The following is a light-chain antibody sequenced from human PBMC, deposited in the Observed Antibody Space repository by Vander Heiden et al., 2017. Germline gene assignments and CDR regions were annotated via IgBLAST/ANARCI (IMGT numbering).Light chain of an antibody. CDR2: AAS. CDR3: QQSDSTLWT. Sequence: DLQMTQSPSSLSASVGDRVTITCRASQSISSYLNWYQQKPGKAPKLLIYAASSLPSGVPARFSGSGSGTDFTLTISSLQPEDFATYYCQQSDSTLWTFGQGTKVEIK. CDR1: QSISSY. V-gene: IGKV1-39*01. J-gene: IGKJ1*01.